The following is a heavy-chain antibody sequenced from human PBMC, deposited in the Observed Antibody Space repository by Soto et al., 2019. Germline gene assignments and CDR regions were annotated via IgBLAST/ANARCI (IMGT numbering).Heavy chain of an antibody. V-gene: IGHV3-23*01. D-gene: IGHD6-13*01. CDR3: AKLRSSTWGATNY. J-gene: IGHJ4*02. CDR2: ISGSGGST. Sequence: EVQLLESGGNLVQPGGSLRLSCAASGFTFSSYAMSWVRQAPGKGLEWVSTISGSGGSTYNADSVKGRFTISRDDSKNTLDLQMTSLRAEDTAVYFCAKLRSSTWGATNYWGQGTLVTVSS. CDR1: GFTFSSYA.